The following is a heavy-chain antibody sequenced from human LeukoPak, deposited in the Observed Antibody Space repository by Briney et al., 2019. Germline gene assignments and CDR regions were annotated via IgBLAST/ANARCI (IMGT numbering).Heavy chain of an antibody. CDR3: ARDLNYVTLGYDILADVGYYFDY. Sequence: EASVKVSCKASGYTFTMYGISWVRQAPGQGLQWLGWIGPHNGNTKYAQDLQGRVSMTTDTSTSTAYLELRSLRSDDTAIYYCARDLNYVTLGYDILADVGYYFDYWGQGSLVTVSS. CDR1: GYTFTMYG. J-gene: IGHJ4*02. V-gene: IGHV1-18*01. CDR2: IGPHNGNT. D-gene: IGHD3-9*01.